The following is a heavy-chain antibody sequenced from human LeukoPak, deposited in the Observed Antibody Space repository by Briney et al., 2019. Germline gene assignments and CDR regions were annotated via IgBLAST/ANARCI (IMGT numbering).Heavy chain of an antibody. D-gene: IGHD6-25*01. CDR1: GGSISSYY. J-gene: IGHJ3*01. CDR3: AGLRKRGGTFDL. V-gene: IGHV4-59*01. Sequence: SETLSLTCTVSGGSISSYYWSWIRQPPGKGLEWIGYIYYSGSTNYNPSLKSRVTISVDTSKNQFSLKLSSVTAADTAVYYCAGLRKRGGTFDLWGQGTVVTVSS. CDR2: IYYSGST.